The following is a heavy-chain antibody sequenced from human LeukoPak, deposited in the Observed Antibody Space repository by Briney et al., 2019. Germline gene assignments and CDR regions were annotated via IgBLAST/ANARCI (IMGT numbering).Heavy chain of an antibody. J-gene: IGHJ6*02. CDR3: ARDYLVVGVLLWFGEGTQYGMDV. CDR2: INPNSGGT. Sequence: GASVKVSCKASGYTFTGYYMHWVRQAPGQGLEWMGWINPNSGGTNYAQKFQGRVTMTRDTSISTAYMELSRLRSDDTAVYYCARDYLVVGVLLWFGEGTQYGMDVWGQGTTVTVSS. CDR1: GYTFTGYY. V-gene: IGHV1-2*02. D-gene: IGHD3-10*01.